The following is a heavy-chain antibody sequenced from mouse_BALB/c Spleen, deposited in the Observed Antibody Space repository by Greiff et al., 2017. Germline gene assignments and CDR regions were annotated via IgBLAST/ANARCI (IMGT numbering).Heavy chain of an antibody. CDR1: GFTFSSYG. CDR3: ARPDYGNYYAMDY. CDR2: ISSGGSYT. Sequence: EVKLMESGGDLVKPGGSLKLSCAASGFTFSSYGMSWVRQTPDKRLEWVATISSGGSYTYYPDSVKGRFTISRDNAKNTLYLQMSSLKSEDTAMYYCARPDYGNYYAMDYWGQGTSVTVSS. J-gene: IGHJ4*01. D-gene: IGHD2-1*01. V-gene: IGHV5-6*01.